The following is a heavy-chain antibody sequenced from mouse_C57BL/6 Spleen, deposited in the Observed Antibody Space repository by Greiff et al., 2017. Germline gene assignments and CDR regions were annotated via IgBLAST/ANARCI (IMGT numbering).Heavy chain of an antibody. CDR1: GYTFTSYG. D-gene: IGHD3-1*01. CDR2: IYPRSGNT. Sequence: VQLQQSGAELARPGASVKLSCKASGYTFTSYGISWVKQRTGQGLEWIGKIYPRSGNTYYNEKFKGKATLTADKTASTAYMELRSLTSEDSAVYFCERLGDGLAWFAYWGQGTLVTVSA. CDR3: ERLGDGLAWFAY. V-gene: IGHV1-81*01. J-gene: IGHJ3*01.